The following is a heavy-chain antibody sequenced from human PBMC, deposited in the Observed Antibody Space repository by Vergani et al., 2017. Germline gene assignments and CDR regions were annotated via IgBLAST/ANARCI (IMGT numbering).Heavy chain of an antibody. CDR3: ARDRGWGKYFDY. CDR2: IWYDGSNK. J-gene: IGHJ4*02. CDR1: GFTFSSYG. V-gene: IGHV3-33*01. Sequence: QVQLVESGGGVVQPGRSLRLSCAASGFTFSSYGMHWVRQARGKGLEWVAVIWYDGSNKYYGDSVKGRFTISRDNSKNTLYLEMNSLRAEDTAVYYCARDRGWGKYFDYWGQGTLVTVSS. D-gene: IGHD7-27*01.